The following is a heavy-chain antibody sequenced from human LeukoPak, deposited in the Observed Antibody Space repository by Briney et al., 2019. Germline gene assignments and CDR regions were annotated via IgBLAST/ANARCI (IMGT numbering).Heavy chain of an antibody. V-gene: IGHV3-15*01. D-gene: IGHD3-22*01. CDR3: TGELYYYDSSGYYYSLFDY. Sequence: GGSLRLSCAASGFTFSNAWMSCVRQAPGKGLEWVGRIKSKTDGGTTDYAAPVKGRFTISRDDSKNTLYLQMNSLKTEDTAVYYCTGELYYYDSSGYYYSLFDYWGQGTLVTVSS. J-gene: IGHJ4*02. CDR1: GFTFSNAW. CDR2: IKSKTDGGTT.